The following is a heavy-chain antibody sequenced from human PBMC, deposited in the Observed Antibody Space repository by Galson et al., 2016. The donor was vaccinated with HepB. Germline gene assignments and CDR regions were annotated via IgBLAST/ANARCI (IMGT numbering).Heavy chain of an antibody. Sequence: SLRLSCAASGFTFSSYGMSWVRQAPGQGLEWVSSISPGGSTYTDSVKGRFTISRDNSRNTPYLEMNRLRAEDTAAYYCAKRGGLKYYFDCWGQGTLVTVSS. J-gene: IGHJ4*02. V-gene: IGHV3-23*01. CDR1: GFTFSSYG. CDR3: AKRGGLKYYFDC. CDR2: ISPGGST. D-gene: IGHD2-15*01.